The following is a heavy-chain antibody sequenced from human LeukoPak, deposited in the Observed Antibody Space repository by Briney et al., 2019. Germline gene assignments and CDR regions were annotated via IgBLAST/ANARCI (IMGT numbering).Heavy chain of an antibody. CDR2: IYHSGST. D-gene: IGHD5-18*01. J-gene: IGHJ6*03. CDR3: ARVFGYSYGFYYYYYMDV. CDR1: GGSISSSNW. V-gene: IGHV4-4*02. Sequence: NASGTLSLACAVSGGSISSSNWWSWVRQPPGKGLEWIGEIYHSGSTNYNPSLKSRVTISVDKSKNQFSPKLSSVTAADTAVYYCARVFGYSYGFYYYYYMDVWGKGTTVTISS.